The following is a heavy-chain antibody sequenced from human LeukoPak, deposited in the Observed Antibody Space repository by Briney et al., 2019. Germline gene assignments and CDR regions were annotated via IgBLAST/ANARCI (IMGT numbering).Heavy chain of an antibody. D-gene: IGHD4-17*01. Sequence: PSETLSLTCTVSGGSISSSSYYWGWIRQPPGKGLEWIGSIYYSGSTYYNPSLKGRVTISVDTSKNQFSLKLSSVTAADTAVYYCARQGDYGDYYFDYWGQGTLVTVSS. CDR1: GGSISSSSYY. J-gene: IGHJ4*02. CDR2: IYYSGST. V-gene: IGHV4-39*01. CDR3: ARQGDYGDYYFDY.